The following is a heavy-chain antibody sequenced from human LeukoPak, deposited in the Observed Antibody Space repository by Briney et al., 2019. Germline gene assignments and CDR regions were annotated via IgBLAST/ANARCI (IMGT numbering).Heavy chain of an antibody. D-gene: IGHD3-10*01. Sequence: GGTLRLSCAASVFTSSSDSINSVREAPGNGLESVSSISSSSIDIYYADSVKRRLTISRDNAKNSLYLQVHGLRAEDTAVYYCARHGPYYATETTSVEFDYWGQGSMVTVSS. CDR3: ARHGPYYATETTSVEFDY. V-gene: IGHV3-21*01. CDR2: ISSSSIDI. J-gene: IGHJ4*02. CDR1: VFTSSSDS.